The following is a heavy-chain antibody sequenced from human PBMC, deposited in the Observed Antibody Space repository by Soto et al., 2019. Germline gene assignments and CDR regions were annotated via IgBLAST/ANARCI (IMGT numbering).Heavy chain of an antibody. V-gene: IGHV2-5*02. CDR3: VHSRCGGDCLQSSPSHYYYGMDV. CDR1: GFSLSTSGVG. D-gene: IGHD2-21*02. J-gene: IGHJ6*02. Sequence: QITLKESGPTLVKPTQTLTLTCTFSGFSLSTSGVGVGWIRQPPGKALEWLALIYWDNDKRYSPSLQSRLTITKDTSKNQLVLKMSNMDPVDTATYYCVHSRCGGDCLQSSPSHYYYGMDVWGQGTTVTVSS. CDR2: IYWDNDK.